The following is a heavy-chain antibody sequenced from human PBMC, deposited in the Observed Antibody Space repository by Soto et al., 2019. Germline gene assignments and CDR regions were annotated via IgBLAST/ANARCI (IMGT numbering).Heavy chain of an antibody. CDR1: GGSISSGGYY. CDR3: ARRIIPYYDGPESPRGDYGMDV. D-gene: IGHD3-3*01. J-gene: IGHJ6*02. CDR2: IYYSGST. V-gene: IGHV4-31*03. Sequence: QVQLQESGPGLVKPSQTLSLTCTVSGGSISSGGYYWSWIRQHPGKGLEWIGYIYYSGSTYYNPSLKSRVTISVDTSKNQFSLKLSSVTAADTAVYYCARRIIPYYDGPESPRGDYGMDVWGQGTTVTVSS.